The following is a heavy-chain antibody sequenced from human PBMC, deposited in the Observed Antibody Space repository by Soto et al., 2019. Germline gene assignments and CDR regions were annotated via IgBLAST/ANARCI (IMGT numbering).Heavy chain of an antibody. CDR1: GYTFTGYY. Sequence: GASVKVSCKASGYTFTGYYMHWVRQAPGQGLEWMGWINPNSGGTNYAQKFQGRVTMTRDTSISTAYMELSRLRSDDTAVYYCARENDSSGPSDAFDIWGQGTMVTVS. V-gene: IGHV1-2*02. J-gene: IGHJ3*02. CDR2: INPNSGGT. D-gene: IGHD3-22*01. CDR3: ARENDSSGPSDAFDI.